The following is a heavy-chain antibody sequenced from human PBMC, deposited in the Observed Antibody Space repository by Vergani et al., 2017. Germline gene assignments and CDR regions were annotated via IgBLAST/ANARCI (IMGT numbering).Heavy chain of an antibody. Sequence: EMQLLESGGGLVQPGGSLRLSCAASGFTFSDYAMNWGRLAPGKGLEWVSSSSGSGGNTYYADSVKGRFTISRDNSKNVLSLQMNSLRAEDTAVYYFAKQGCTSATCYTNFWGQGTLVTVSS. CDR1: GFTFSDYA. D-gene: IGHD2-2*02. CDR2: SSGSGGNT. CDR3: AKQGCTSATCYTNF. J-gene: IGHJ4*02. V-gene: IGHV3-23*01.